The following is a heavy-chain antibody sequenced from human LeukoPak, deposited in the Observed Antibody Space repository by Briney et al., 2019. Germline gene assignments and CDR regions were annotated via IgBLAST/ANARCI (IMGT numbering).Heavy chain of an antibody. CDR3: ARALFYYGSGSYYNDYMDV. V-gene: IGHV1-2*02. D-gene: IGHD3-10*01. CDR2: INPNSGGT. J-gene: IGHJ6*03. Sequence: ASVKVSCKASGYTFTGYYMHWVRRAPGQGLEWMGWINPNSGGTNYAQKFQGRVTMTRDTSISTAYMELSRLRSDDTAVYYCARALFYYGSGSYYNDYMDVWGKGTTVTISS. CDR1: GYTFTGYY.